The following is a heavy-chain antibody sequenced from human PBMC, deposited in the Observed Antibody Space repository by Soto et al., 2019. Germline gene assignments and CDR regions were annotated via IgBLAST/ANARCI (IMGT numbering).Heavy chain of an antibody. CDR3: ASSATVTTDYGMDV. CDR1: GGSISSYY. CDR2: IYYSGST. J-gene: IGHJ6*02. D-gene: IGHD4-17*01. Sequence: QVQLQESGPGPVKSSETLSLTCSVSGGSISSYYWSWIRQPPGKGLEWIGYIYYSGSTNYNPSLKSRVTISVDTFKNQFFLNLSSVTAADTAVYYCASSATVTTDYGMDVWGQGTTVTVSS. V-gene: IGHV4-59*08.